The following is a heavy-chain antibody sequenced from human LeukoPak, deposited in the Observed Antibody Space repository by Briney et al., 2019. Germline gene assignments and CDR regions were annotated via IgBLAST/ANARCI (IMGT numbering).Heavy chain of an antibody. CDR3: TRWLQSPEH. J-gene: IGHJ4*02. D-gene: IGHD5-24*01. CDR1: GFTFSGSA. CDR2: IRSKADSYAT. Sequence: GGSLRLSCAASGFTFSGSAMHWVRQASGKGLESVGRIRSKADSYATAYAASLKGRFIISRDDSKNTTYLQMNSLNTEDTAVYYCTRWLQSPEHWGQGTLVSVSS. V-gene: IGHV3-73*01.